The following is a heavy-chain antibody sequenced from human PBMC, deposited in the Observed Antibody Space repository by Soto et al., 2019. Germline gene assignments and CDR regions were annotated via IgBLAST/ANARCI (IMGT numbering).Heavy chain of an antibody. CDR3: AVHCSTSSCSY. D-gene: IGHD2-2*01. CDR1: GFTFSTYA. J-gene: IGHJ4*02. CDR2: IGGSAESA. Sequence: EVQLSESGGGLVQPGGSLRVSCAASGFTFSTYAMSWVRQAPGKGLEWVSAIGGSAESAYYGDSVKGRFTISRDNSKNTVYLQMNSLRAGDTAVYFCAVHCSTSSCSYWGQGTLVTVSS. V-gene: IGHV3-23*01.